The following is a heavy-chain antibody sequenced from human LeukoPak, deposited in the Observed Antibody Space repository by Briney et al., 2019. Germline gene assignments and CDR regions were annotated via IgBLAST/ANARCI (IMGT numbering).Heavy chain of an antibody. CDR3: ARGDIVVVPAAHSCDY. CDR1: GYTFTGYY. CDR2: INPNSGGT. J-gene: IGHJ4*02. V-gene: IGHV1-2*02. Sequence: ASVKVSCKASGYTFTGYYMHWVQQAPGQGLEWMGWINPNSGGTNYAQKFQGRVTMTRDTSISTAYMELSRLRSDDTAVYYCARGDIVVVPAAHSCDYWGQGTLVTVSS. D-gene: IGHD2-2*01.